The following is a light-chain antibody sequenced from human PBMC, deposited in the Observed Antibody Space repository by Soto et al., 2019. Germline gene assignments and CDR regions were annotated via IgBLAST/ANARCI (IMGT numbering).Light chain of an antibody. Sequence: QSALTQPASVSGSPGQSITISCTGTSSDVGGYNYVSWYQQHPGKAPKLMIYYVSNRPSGVSNRFSGSKSGNTASLTISGLQAEDEADYYCSSYTSSRDVVFGGGTKVTVL. V-gene: IGLV2-14*01. CDR3: SSYTSSRDVV. J-gene: IGLJ2*01. CDR2: YVS. CDR1: SSDVGGYNY.